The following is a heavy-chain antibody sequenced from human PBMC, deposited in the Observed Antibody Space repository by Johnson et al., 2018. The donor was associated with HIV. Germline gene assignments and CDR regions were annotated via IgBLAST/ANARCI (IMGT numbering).Heavy chain of an antibody. D-gene: IGHD3-3*01. CDR1: GFTFSSYW. J-gene: IGHJ3*02. V-gene: IGHV3-21*01. Sequence: MLLVESGGGLVQPGGSLRLSCAASGFTFSSYWMSWVRQAPGKGLEWVSSISGGSTYYADSVKGRFPIPRDNAKNSLYLQMNSLRAEDTAVYYCARPHFGTVLQFLGGAFDIWGQGTMVTVSS. CDR3: ARPHFGTVLQFLGGAFDI. CDR2: ISGGST.